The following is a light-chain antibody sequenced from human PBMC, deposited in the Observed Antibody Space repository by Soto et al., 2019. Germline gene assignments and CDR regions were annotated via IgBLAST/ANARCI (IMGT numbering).Light chain of an antibody. Sequence: DIQMTQSPSTLSASVGDRVTITCRASQSISSWLAWYQQKPGKAPKLLINKASSLESGVPSRFSGSGSGTEFTLTISSLQPDDFATSYYQQYNSYPRTFGEGTKVDIK. V-gene: IGKV1-5*03. J-gene: IGKJ1*01. CDR3: QQYNSYPRT. CDR1: QSISSW. CDR2: KAS.